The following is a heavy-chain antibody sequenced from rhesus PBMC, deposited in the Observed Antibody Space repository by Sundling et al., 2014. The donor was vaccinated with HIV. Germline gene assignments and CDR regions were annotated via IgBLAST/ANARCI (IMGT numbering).Heavy chain of an antibody. V-gene: IGHV1-111*02. CDR1: GYTFADHY. D-gene: IGHD2-8*01. Sequence: EVQLMQSGAEVKKPGATVKISCKTSGYTFADHYLTWVRQAPGKGLEWMGGVHPEDGEVDYAQKYQDRVTITADISTATSYMELSSLRSEDTAIYYCGRGISCTADVCYAEDYFDYWGQGVLVTVSS. J-gene: IGHJ4*01. CDR2: VHPEDGEV. CDR3: GRGISCTADVCYAEDYFDY.